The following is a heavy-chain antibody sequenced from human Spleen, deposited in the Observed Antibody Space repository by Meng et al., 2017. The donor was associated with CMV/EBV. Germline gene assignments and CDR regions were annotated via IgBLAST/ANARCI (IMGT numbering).Heavy chain of an antibody. CDR3: AREECSAGSCYSDYYYFGMDV. J-gene: IGHJ6*02. V-gene: IGHV3-30*04. CDR2: ISYDGSHK. D-gene: IGHD2-15*01. Sequence: GESLKISCAASEFTFSSYAMHWVRQAPGKGLEWVAVISYDGSHKYYADSVKGRFTISRDNSKKMLYLQMNSLRAEDTAVHYCAREECSAGSCYSDYYYFGMDVWGQGTTVTVSS. CDR1: EFTFSSYA.